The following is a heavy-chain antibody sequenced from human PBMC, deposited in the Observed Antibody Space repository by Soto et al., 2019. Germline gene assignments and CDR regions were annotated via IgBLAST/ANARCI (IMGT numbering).Heavy chain of an antibody. CDR3: AREMIPPKIHYDFWSGYLLRPPDY. CDR2: IKQDGSEK. V-gene: IGHV3-7*01. D-gene: IGHD3-3*01. Sequence: TGGSLRLSCAASGFTFSSYWMSWVRQAPGKGLEWVANIKQDGSEKYYVDSVKGRFTISRDNAKNSLYLQMNSLRAEDTAVYYCAREMIPPKIHYDFWSGYLLRPPDYWGQGTLVTVSS. CDR1: GFTFSSYW. J-gene: IGHJ4*02.